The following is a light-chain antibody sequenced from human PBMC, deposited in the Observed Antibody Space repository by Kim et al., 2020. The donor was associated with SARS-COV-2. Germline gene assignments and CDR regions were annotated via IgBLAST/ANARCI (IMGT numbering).Light chain of an antibody. J-gene: IGLJ1*01. CDR1: SGAVTNGHY. CDR2: NTS. V-gene: IGLV7-43*01. Sequence: QAVVTQEPSLTVSPGGTVTLTCASSSGAVTNGHYPNWVQQKPGQAPRTLIYNTSNKHASTPARFSGTLLGGKAALTLSDVRPEDEAEYYCLLCYGGTQVFGAGTKVTVL. CDR3: LLCYGGTQV.